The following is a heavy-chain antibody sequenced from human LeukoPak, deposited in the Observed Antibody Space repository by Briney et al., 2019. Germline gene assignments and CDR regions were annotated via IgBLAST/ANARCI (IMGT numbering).Heavy chain of an antibody. Sequence: SETLSLTXAVYGGSFRGYYWSWIRQPPGKGLEWIGEINHSGSTNYNPSLKSRVTISVDTSKNQFSLKLSSVTAADTAVYYCANLIVVPENAFDIWGQGTMVTVSS. CDR3: ANLIVVPENAFDI. V-gene: IGHV4-34*01. J-gene: IGHJ3*02. CDR2: INHSGST. D-gene: IGHD2-2*01. CDR1: GGSFRGYY.